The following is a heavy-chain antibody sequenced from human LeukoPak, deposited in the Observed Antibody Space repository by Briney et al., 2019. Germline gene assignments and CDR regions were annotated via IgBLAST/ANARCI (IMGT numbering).Heavy chain of an antibody. CDR2: IYYSGST. D-gene: IGHD1-14*01. J-gene: IGHJ4*02. CDR3: ARHTYPDSFDY. CDR1: GGSISSGSYY. Sequence: SQTLSLTCTVSGGSISSGSYYWSWIRQPAGKGLEWIGSIYYSGSTYYNPSLKSRVTISVDTSKNQFSLKLSSVTAADTAVYYCARHTYPDSFDYWGQGTLVTVSS. V-gene: IGHV4-30-2*03.